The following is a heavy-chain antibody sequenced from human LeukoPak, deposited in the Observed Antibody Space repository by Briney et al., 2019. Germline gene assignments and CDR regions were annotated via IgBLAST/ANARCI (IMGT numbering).Heavy chain of an antibody. CDR3: ARLPYQGSSLDY. V-gene: IGHV4-34*11. Sequence: SETLSLTCAVYGGSFSGYYWSWIRQPPGKGLEWIGYTFYSGSTNYNPSLKSRVTMSVDTSNNQFSLKLTSVTAADTAVYYCARLPYQGSSLDYWGQGTLVTVSS. CDR2: TFYSGST. CDR1: GGSFSGYY. J-gene: IGHJ4*02.